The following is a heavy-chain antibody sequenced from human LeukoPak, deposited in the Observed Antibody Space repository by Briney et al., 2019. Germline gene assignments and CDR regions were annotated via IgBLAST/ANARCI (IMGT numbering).Heavy chain of an antibody. CDR3: AKDPQWLGHYCFDY. V-gene: IGHV3-30*18. Sequence: GGSLRLSCAASGFTFSSYGMHGVRQAPGKGLEWVAVISYDGSNKYYADSVKGRFTISRDNSKNTLYLQMNSLRAEDTAVYYCAKDPQWLGHYCFDYWGQGTLVTVSS. D-gene: IGHD6-19*01. CDR1: GFTFSSYG. CDR2: ISYDGSNK. J-gene: IGHJ4*02.